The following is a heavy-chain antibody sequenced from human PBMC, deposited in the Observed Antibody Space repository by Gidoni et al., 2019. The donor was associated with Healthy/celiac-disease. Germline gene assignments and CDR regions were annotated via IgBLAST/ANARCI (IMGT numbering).Heavy chain of an antibody. CDR2: ISGSGGST. V-gene: IGHV3-23*01. J-gene: IGHJ4*02. Sequence: EVPLLESGGGLVQPGGSLILSCAASGSTFSSYAMSWVRQPPWKGLEWVSAISGSGGSTYYADSVKGRFTISRDNSKNTLYLQMNSLRAEDTAVYYCAKVGSGGDCYFDYWGQGTLVTVSS. CDR3: AKVGSGGDCYFDY. CDR1: GSTFSSYA. D-gene: IGHD2-21*02.